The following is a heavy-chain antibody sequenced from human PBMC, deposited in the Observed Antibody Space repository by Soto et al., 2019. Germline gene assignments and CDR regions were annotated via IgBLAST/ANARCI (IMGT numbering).Heavy chain of an antibody. J-gene: IGHJ6*02. CDR1: GFTFRSYA. CDR2: ISYDETNK. D-gene: IGHD3-3*01. Sequence: PGGSLRLSCAASGFTFRSYAMHWVRQAPGKGREWRVVISYDETNKYSADPVKGRFTISRDNSKNTLYLQMNSLRAEDTAVYYCARDCTSYDFWSGVGGMDVWGQGTTVTVSS. V-gene: IGHV3-30-3*01. CDR3: ARDCTSYDFWSGVGGMDV.